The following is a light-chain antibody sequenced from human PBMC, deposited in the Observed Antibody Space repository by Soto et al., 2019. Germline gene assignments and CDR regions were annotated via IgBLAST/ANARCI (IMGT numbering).Light chain of an antibody. CDR1: SSDVVDYNY. J-gene: IGLJ1*01. V-gene: IGLV2-14*03. CDR2: DVS. Sequence: QSVLTQPASVSGSPGQSINISCTGTSSDVVDYNYVSWYQHHPGKAPKLIIYDVSNRPSGVSNPFSGSKSGNTASLTISGLQPEDEADYYCSSYTTSNTRQIVFGTGTKVTVL. CDR3: SSYTTSNTRQIV.